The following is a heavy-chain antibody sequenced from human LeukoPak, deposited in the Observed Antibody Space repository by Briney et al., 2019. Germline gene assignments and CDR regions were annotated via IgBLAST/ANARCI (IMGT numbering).Heavy chain of an antibody. Sequence: GGSLRLSCAASGFTFSSYAMSWVRQAPGKGLEYVSAISGSGASTYYADSVKGRFTISRDNSKNTLYLQMNSLRAEDTAVYYCAKDGVNWNSWVWFDPWGQGTLVTVSS. D-gene: IGHD1-7*01. J-gene: IGHJ5*02. CDR2: ISGSGAST. CDR3: AKDGVNWNSWVWFDP. V-gene: IGHV3-23*01. CDR1: GFTFSSYA.